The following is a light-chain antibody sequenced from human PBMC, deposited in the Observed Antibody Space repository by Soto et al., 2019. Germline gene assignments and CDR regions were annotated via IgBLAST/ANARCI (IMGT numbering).Light chain of an antibody. Sequence: DVQMTQSPSSLSASVGDRVTITCRASQAINIYLAWFQQKPGKAPTSLIYAASSLRSGVPSRFSGSGSGTVFTLPISNLQPEDFATYYCQQYDNYPWTFGQVTTVEIK. CDR2: AAS. CDR3: QQYDNYPWT. V-gene: IGKV1-16*01. CDR1: QAINIY. J-gene: IGKJ1*01.